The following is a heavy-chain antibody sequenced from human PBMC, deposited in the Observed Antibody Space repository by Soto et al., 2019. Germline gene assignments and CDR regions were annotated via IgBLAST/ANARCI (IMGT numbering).Heavy chain of an antibody. CDR1: GGTLSNYG. D-gene: IGHD4-17*01. CDR2: IIPVFGTA. J-gene: IGHJ6*02. V-gene: IGHV1-69*12. CDR3: ARGDATKIVVTTYYGMDV. Sequence: QVQLVQSGAEVKKPGSSVKVSCKASGGTLSNYGISWVRQAPGQGLEWMGGIIPVFGTANYAQKFQGRVTITEDESTTTVYRGVSSLRSDDTAVYYCARGDATKIVVTTYYGMDVWGQGTTVTVSS.